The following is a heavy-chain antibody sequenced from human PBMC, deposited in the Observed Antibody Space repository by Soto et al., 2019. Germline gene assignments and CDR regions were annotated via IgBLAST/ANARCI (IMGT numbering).Heavy chain of an antibody. CDR1: GFTFSSYA. J-gene: IGHJ4*02. Sequence: GESLKISCAASGFTFSSYAMHWVRQAPGKGLEYVSAISSNGGSTYYANSVKGRFTISRDNSKNTLYLQMGSLRAEDMAVYYCARGRSGSSPYFDYWGQGTLVTVSS. CDR3: ARGRSGSSPYFDY. V-gene: IGHV3-64*01. CDR2: ISSNGGST. D-gene: IGHD1-26*01.